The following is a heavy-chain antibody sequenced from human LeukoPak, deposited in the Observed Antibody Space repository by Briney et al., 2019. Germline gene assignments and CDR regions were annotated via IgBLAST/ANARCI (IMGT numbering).Heavy chain of an antibody. V-gene: IGHV4-39*07. Sequence: SETLSLTCSVSGGSSSSSSYYWGWIRQPPGKGLEWIGSIHDSGSTDYNPSLKSRVTISVDTSKNQFSLKLSSVTAADTAVYYCARVYYDSSGYYYIHFDYWGQGTLVTVSS. CDR1: GGSSSSSSYY. D-gene: IGHD3-22*01. J-gene: IGHJ4*02. CDR3: ARVYYDSSGYYYIHFDY. CDR2: IHDSGST.